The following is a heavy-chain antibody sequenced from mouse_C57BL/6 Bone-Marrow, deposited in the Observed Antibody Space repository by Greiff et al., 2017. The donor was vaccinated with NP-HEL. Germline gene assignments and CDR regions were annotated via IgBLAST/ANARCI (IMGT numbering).Heavy chain of an antibody. V-gene: IGHV1-18*01. CDR1: GYTFTDYN. CDR2: INPNNGGT. D-gene: IGHD2-2*01. CDR3: ARERGYDSGYFDV. Sequence: VQLKPSGPELVKPGASVKIPCKASGYTFTDYNMDWVKQSHGKSLEWIGDINPNNGGTIYNQKFKGKATLTVDKSSSTAYLELRSLTSEDTAVYYCARERGYDSGYFDVWGTGTTVTVSS. J-gene: IGHJ1*03.